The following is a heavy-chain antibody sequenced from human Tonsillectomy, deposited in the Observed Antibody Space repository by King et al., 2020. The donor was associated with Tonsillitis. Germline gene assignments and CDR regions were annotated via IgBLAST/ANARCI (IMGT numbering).Heavy chain of an antibody. CDR1: EFTFSWYW. CDR3: GRVGSTGYSSGWYDY. Sequence: VQLVESGGGLVQPGGSLRLSCAASEFTFSWYWMSWVRQAPGKGLVWVSRIDSDGSSTSYADSVKGRFTISRDNAKNTLSLQMNSLRAEDTAVYYCGRVGSTGYSSGWYDYXGQGTLVTVSS. D-gene: IGHD6-19*01. J-gene: IGHJ4*02. CDR2: IDSDGSST. V-gene: IGHV3-74*01.